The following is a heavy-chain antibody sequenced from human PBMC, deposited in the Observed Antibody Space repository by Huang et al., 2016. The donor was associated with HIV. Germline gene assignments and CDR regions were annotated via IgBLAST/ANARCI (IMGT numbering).Heavy chain of an antibody. J-gene: IGHJ6*03. Sequence: QLQLQESGPGLVKPSETLSLTCTVSGGSIRSSSYYWGWFRQSPGQGLEWIGSIYYIGNGYYNPALRSRVTMSVDRSSNQVSLKMHSVTAADTAVYYCASRTTVTTTSNYHYFYMDVWGKGTTVIVSS. CDR3: ASRTTVTTTSNYHYFYMDV. CDR2: IYYIGNG. D-gene: IGHD4-17*01. V-gene: IGHV4-39*01. CDR1: GGSIRSSSYY.